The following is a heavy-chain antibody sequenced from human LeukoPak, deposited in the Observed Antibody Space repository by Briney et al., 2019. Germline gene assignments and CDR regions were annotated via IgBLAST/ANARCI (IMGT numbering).Heavy chain of an antibody. CDR2: ISAYNGNT. Sequence: ASVKVSCKASGYTFTSYGISWVRQAPGQGLEWMGWISAYNGNTNYAQKLQGRVTMTTDTSTSTAYMELRSLRSDDTAAYYCAREGAVGLGYCSSTSCHSFDYWGQGTLVTVSS. CDR1: GYTFTSYG. J-gene: IGHJ4*02. CDR3: AREGAVGLGYCSSTSCHSFDY. V-gene: IGHV1-18*01. D-gene: IGHD2-2*01.